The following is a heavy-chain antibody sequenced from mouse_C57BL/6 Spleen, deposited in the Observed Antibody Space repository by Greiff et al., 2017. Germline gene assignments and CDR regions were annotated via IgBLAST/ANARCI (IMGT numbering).Heavy chain of an antibody. CDR1: GFTFSDYG. CDR2: ISSGSSTI. D-gene: IGHD1-1*01. V-gene: IGHV5-17*01. CDR3: ERRTTVYAMDY. Sequence: VQLKESGGGLVKPGGSLKLSCAASGFTFSDYGMHWVRQAPEKGLEWVAYISSGSSTIYYADTVKGRFTISRDNAKNTLFLQMTSLRSEDTAMYYCERRTTVYAMDYWGQGTSVTVSS. J-gene: IGHJ4*01.